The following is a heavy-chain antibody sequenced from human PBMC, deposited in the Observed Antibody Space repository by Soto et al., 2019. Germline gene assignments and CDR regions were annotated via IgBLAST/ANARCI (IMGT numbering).Heavy chain of an antibody. V-gene: IGHV4-59*01. CDR2: IYYSGST. CDR3: ARRSSSSYWFDP. CDR1: GGSISSYY. D-gene: IGHD6-6*01. J-gene: IGHJ5*02. Sequence: QVQLQESGPGLVKPSETLSLTCTVSGGSISSYYWSWIRQPPGKGLEWIGYIYYSGSTNYNPSLKSRVTISVDTSKNQFSLKLSSVTAADTAVYYCARRSSSSYWFDPWGRGTLVTVSS.